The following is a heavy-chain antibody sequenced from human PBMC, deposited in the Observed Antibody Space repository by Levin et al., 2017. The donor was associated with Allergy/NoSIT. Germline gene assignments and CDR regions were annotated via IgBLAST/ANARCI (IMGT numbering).Heavy chain of an antibody. CDR3: AKDLGGVEAFDY. J-gene: IGHJ4*02. D-gene: IGHD2-8*01. CDR2: ISGSGGST. V-gene: IGHV3-23*01. CDR1: GFTFSSYA. Sequence: GESLKISCAASGFTFSSYAMSWVRQAPGKGLEWVSAISGSGGSTYYADSVKGRFTISRDNSKNTLYLQMNSLRAEDTAVYYCAKDLGGVEAFDYWGQGTLVTVSS.